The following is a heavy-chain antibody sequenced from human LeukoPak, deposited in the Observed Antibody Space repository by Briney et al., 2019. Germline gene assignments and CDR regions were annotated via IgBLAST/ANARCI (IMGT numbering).Heavy chain of an antibody. J-gene: IGHJ6*02. Sequence: GGSLRLSCAASEFTFSNYAMHWVRQAPGKGLEWVAIISYDGSNKYYADSVKGRFTISRDNSKNTLYLQMNSLRVEDTAVYYCARDSGRYYYYYGMDVWGQGTTVTVSS. CDR1: EFTFSNYA. D-gene: IGHD1-14*01. CDR2: ISYDGSNK. CDR3: ARDSGRYYYYYGMDV. V-gene: IGHV3-30*04.